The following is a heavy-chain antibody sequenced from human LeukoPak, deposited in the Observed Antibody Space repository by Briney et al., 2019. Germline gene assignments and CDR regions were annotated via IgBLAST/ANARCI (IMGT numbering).Heavy chain of an antibody. D-gene: IGHD4-17*01. CDR1: GYTFTSYG. CDR3: ARVGYGDYVGYYYYYYGMDV. V-gene: IGHV1-18*01. J-gene: IGHJ6*02. Sequence: ASVKVSCKASGYTFTSYGISWVRQAPGQGLEWMGWISAYNGNTNYAQKLQGRVTMTTDTSTSTAHMELRSLRSDDTAVYYCARVGYGDYVGYYYYYYGMDVWGQGTTVTVSS. CDR2: ISAYNGNT.